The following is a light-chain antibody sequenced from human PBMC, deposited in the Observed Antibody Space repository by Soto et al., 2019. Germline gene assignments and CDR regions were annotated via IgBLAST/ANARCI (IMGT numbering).Light chain of an antibody. J-gene: IGKJ1*01. V-gene: IGKV4-1*01. CDR2: WAS. CDR1: QSVLYSSNNKNY. CDR3: QQYYSTPCT. Sequence: DIVMTQSPDSLAVSLGERATINCKSSQSVLYSSNNKNYLAWYQQKPGQPPKLLIYWASTRESGVPDRFSGSGAGTDFTLTISSLQAEAVAVYYCQQYYSTPCTFGQGTKVEIK.